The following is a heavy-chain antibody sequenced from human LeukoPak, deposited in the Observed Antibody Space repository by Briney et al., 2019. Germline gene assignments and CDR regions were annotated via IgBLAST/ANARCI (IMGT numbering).Heavy chain of an antibody. CDR3: ARVRCSGGSCPYYYYYYYMDV. V-gene: IGHV4-39*07. D-gene: IGHD2-15*01. CDR1: GVSISSSNSY. J-gene: IGHJ6*03. CDR2: IYYSGNT. Sequence: PSETLSLTCTVSGVSISSSNSYWGWIRQPPGKGLEWIGSIYYSGNTYYNASLKSRVTISIDTSKNQFSLKLRFVTAADTAVYYCARVRCSGGSCPYYYYYYYMDVWGKGTTVTVSS.